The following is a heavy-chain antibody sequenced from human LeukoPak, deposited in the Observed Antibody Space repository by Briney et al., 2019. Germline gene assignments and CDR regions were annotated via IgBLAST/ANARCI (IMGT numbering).Heavy chain of an antibody. V-gene: IGHV1-24*01. CDR3: ASIAVALPFGYFDY. Sequence: ASVTVSCEVSGYTLTELSMHWVRQAPGKGLEWMGGFDPEDGETIYAQKFQGGVTMTEDTSTDTAYMELSSLRSEDTAVYYCASIAVALPFGYFDYWGQGTLVTVSS. D-gene: IGHD6-19*01. CDR1: GYTLTELS. J-gene: IGHJ4*02. CDR2: FDPEDGET.